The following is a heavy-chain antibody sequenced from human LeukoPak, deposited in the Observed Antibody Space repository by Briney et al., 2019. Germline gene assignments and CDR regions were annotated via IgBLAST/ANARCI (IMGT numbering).Heavy chain of an antibody. CDR2: ISGSGGST. CDR1: GFTFSSYA. J-gene: IGHJ4*02. CDR3: AKSEAAAGYFDY. V-gene: IGHV3-23*01. Sequence: PAGGSLRLSCAASGFTFSSYAMSWVRQAPGKGLEWVSAISGSGGSTYYADSVKGRFTISRDNSKNTLYLQMNSLRAEDTAVYYCAKSEAAAGYFDYWGQGTLVTVS. D-gene: IGHD6-13*01.